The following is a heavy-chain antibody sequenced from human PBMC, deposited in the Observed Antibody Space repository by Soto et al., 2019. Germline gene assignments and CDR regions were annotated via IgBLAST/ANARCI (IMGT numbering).Heavy chain of an antibody. D-gene: IGHD3-22*01. CDR1: GFSLSTSGVG. J-gene: IGHJ5*02. CDR2: IYWDDDK. Sequence: QITLKESGPTLVKPTQTLTLTCTFSGFSLSTSGVGVGWISQPPGKALEWLALIYWDDDKRYSPSLKSRLTITNATSNNQMVLTTTNMDPVYTATYYCAQRRGAGGYYGSSGYYYRVNWFDPWGQGTLVTVSS. CDR3: AQRRGAGGYYGSSGYYYRVNWFDP. V-gene: IGHV2-5*02.